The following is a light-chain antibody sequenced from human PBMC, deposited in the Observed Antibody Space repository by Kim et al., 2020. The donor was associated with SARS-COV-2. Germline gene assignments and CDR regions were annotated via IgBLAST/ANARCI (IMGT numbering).Light chain of an antibody. J-gene: IGKJ2*01. V-gene: IGKV1-33*01. CDR2: DAS. CDR3: QQYDTPPYT. CDR1: QDISNY. Sequence: DIQMTQSPSSLSASVGDRVTITCQASQDISNYLNWYQQKPGKAPKLLIYDASNLETGVPSRFSGSGSGTDFTFTISSLQPEDIATYYCQQYDTPPYTFGQGTKLEI.